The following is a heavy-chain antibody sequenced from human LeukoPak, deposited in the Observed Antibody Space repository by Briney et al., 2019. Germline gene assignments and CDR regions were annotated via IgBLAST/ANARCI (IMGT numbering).Heavy chain of an antibody. CDR1: GYTFTGYY. J-gene: IGHJ4*02. Sequence: GASVKVSCKASGYTFTGYYMHWVQQAPGQGLEWMGRINPNSGGTNYAQKFQGRVTMTRDTSISTAYMELSRLRSDDTAVYYCARGFSWYYDSSGAWGQGTLVTVSS. V-gene: IGHV1-2*06. CDR3: ARGFSWYYDSSGA. CDR2: INPNSGGT. D-gene: IGHD3-22*01.